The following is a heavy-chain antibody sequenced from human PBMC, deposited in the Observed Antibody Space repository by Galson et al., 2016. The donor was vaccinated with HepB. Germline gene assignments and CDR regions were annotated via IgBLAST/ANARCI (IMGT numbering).Heavy chain of an antibody. CDR3: ARDPTMVYGRAYGMDV. CDR1: GGSISSGSYH. V-gene: IGHV4-31*03. CDR2: IFYSGST. Sequence: TLSLTCTVSGGSISSGSYHWSWIRQHPGKGLEWIGHIFYSGSTFYNPSLKSRLTISVDTSKNQFSLKLSSVTAADTAVYYCARDPTMVYGRAYGMDVWGQGTTVTVSS. J-gene: IGHJ6*02. D-gene: IGHD2-8*01.